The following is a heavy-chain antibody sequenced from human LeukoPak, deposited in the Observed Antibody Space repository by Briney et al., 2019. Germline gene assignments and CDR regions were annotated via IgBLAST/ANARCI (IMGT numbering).Heavy chain of an antibody. D-gene: IGHD1-20*01. V-gene: IGHV4-59*01. CDR3: ARYNWNGELLYYFDY. Sequence: SETLSLTCTVSGGSISSYYWSWIRQPPGKGLEWIGYIYYSGSTNYNPSLKSRVTISVDTSKNQFSLKLSSVTAADTAVYYCARYNWNGELLYYFDYWGQGTLVTVSS. CDR1: GGSISSYY. CDR2: IYYSGST. J-gene: IGHJ4*02.